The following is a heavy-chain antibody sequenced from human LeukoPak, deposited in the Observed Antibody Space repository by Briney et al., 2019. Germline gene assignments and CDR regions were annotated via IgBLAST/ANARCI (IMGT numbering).Heavy chain of an antibody. CDR2: ISGSGGST. V-gene: IGHV3-23*01. J-gene: IGHJ4*02. D-gene: IGHD3-10*01. Sequence: PGGSLRLSCAASGFTFSSYAMSWVRQAPGKGREWVSAISGSGGSTYYADSVKGRFTISRDNSKNTLYLQMNSLRAEDTAVYYCAAHNYGSGSYFDYWGQGTLVTVSS. CDR1: GFTFSSYA. CDR3: AAHNYGSGSYFDY.